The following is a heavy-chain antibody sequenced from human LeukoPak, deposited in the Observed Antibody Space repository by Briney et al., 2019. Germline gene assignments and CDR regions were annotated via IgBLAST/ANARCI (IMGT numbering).Heavy chain of an antibody. D-gene: IGHD5-18*01. CDR2: IRSKANSYAT. J-gene: IGHJ4*02. CDR1: GFTFSGSA. V-gene: IGHV3-73*01. Sequence: GGSLRLSCAAYGFTFSGSAMHWVRQASGKGLEWVGRIRSKANSYATAYAASVKGRFTISRDDSKNTAYLQMNSLKTEDTAVYYCTRHDPWIQEYYWGQGTLVTVSS. CDR3: TRHDPWIQEYY.